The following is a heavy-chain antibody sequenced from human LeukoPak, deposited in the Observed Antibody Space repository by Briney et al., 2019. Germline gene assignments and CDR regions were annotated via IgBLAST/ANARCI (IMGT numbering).Heavy chain of an antibody. CDR2: INHSVTT. CDR1: GASFSGYY. CDR3: ARGIAAAGVNFDY. V-gene: IGHV4-34*01. Sequence: SETLSLTCAVYGASFSGYYWSWIRQSPGKGLEWIGEINHSVTTNYNPSLKSRVTMSVDTSKNQFSLKLSSVTAADTAVYYCARGIAAAGVNFDYWGQGTLVTVSS. D-gene: IGHD6-13*01. J-gene: IGHJ4*02.